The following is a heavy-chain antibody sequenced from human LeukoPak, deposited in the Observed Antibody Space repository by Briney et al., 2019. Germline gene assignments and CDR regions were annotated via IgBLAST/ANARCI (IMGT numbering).Heavy chain of an antibody. CDR1: GFTFSSYG. Sequence: GXSLXLSCAASGFTFSSYGMSWVRQAPGKGLEWVSYIRSSSSTMYYADSVKGRFTISRDNAKSSLYLQMSSLRDEDTAVYYCARARGYNHGPQDYYFDFWGQGTLVTVSS. CDR2: IRSSSSTM. D-gene: IGHD5-18*01. V-gene: IGHV3-48*02. J-gene: IGHJ4*02. CDR3: ARARGYNHGPQDYYFDF.